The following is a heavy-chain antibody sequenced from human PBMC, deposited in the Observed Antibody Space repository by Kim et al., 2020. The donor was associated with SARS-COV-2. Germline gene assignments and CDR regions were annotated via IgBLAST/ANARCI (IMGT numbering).Heavy chain of an antibody. Sequence: GGSLRLSCAASGLTFSSYWLSWVRQAPGQGLECVTTIKADGSQKYYVDSVKARFTISRDNAKNILYLQMDSLRAEDTAVYYCATQVGRPDFYLGQGTLVT. CDR2: IKADGSQK. J-gene: IGHJ1*01. CDR1: GLTFSSYW. CDR3: ATQVGRPDFY. V-gene: IGHV3-7*01. D-gene: IGHD3-10*01.